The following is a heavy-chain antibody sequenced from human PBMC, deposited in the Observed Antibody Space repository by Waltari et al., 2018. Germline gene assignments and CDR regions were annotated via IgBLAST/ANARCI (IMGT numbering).Heavy chain of an antibody. CDR1: GYIFSNYG. D-gene: IGHD6-13*01. CDR2: IYPYNCNT. Sequence: QLVQSGAEVKKPGASVKVSCNASGYIFSNYGITWVRKAPGQGLEWMGWIYPYNCNTKSEQNFQGRVTMTTDTATTTAYMERRSLRSDDTAIYYCARDDVDSSNFGGFWGQGTLVTVSS. J-gene: IGHJ4*02. V-gene: IGHV1-18*01. CDR3: ARDDVDSSNFGGF.